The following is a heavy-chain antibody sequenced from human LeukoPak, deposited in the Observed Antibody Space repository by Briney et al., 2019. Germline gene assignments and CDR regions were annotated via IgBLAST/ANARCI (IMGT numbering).Heavy chain of an antibody. CDR1: GFTFSDYY. CDR3: ARDSTSFADTAIPMWDY. V-gene: IGHV3-11*04. CDR2: ISSSGSTI. D-gene: IGHD5-18*01. Sequence: GGSLRLSCAASGFTFSDYYMSWIRQAPGKGLEWVSYISSSGSTIYYADSVKGRFTISRDNAKNSLYLQMNSLSAEDTAVYYCARDSTSFADTAIPMWDYWGQGTLVTVSS. J-gene: IGHJ4*02.